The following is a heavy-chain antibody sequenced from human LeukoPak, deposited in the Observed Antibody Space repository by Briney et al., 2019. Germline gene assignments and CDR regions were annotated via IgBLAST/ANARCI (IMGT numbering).Heavy chain of an antibody. CDR1: SDSISSGGYY. CDR2: IYHSGYT. D-gene: IGHD3-22*01. J-gene: IGHJ4*02. V-gene: IGHV4-31*03. Sequence: PSETLSLTCTVSSDSISSGGYYWSWIRQHPGEGLEWIGYIYHSGYTYYNPSLKSRVTISVDTSKNQFSLKLSSVTAADTAVYYCARDSASYDSSGYPDYWGQGTLVTVSS. CDR3: ARDSASYDSSGYPDY.